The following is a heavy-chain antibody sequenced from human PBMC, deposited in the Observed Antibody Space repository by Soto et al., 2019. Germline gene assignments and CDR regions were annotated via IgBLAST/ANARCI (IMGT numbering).Heavy chain of an antibody. D-gene: IGHD3-16*02. J-gene: IGHJ6*02. CDR3: LSGRGSNRGYYYYGMDV. Sequence: SSVKVSCTASGGTFSSYAFSWLRQAPGRGLEWMGGIIPIFGTANYAQKFQGRVTITADESTSTGYMEVSSMRSEDAAVCYCLSGRGSNRGYYYYGMDVWGQGTKVTVSS. CDR1: GGTFSSYA. CDR2: IIPIFGTA. V-gene: IGHV1-69*13.